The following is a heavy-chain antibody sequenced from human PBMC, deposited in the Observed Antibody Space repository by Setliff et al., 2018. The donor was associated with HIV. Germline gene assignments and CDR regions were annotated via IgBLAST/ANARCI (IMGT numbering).Heavy chain of an antibody. CDR1: GFTFTNSA. CDR2: IVVGSGNT. J-gene: IGHJ3*02. D-gene: IGHD1-7*01. CDR3: AADPQTGTTSYDAFDI. V-gene: IGHV1-58*01. Sequence: ASVQVSCKASGFTFTNSAVQWVRRARGQRLEWIGWIVVGSGNTNYAQKFQERVTITRDMSTSRAYMELSGLRTEDTAVYYCAADPQTGTTSYDAFDIWGQGTVVTVSS.